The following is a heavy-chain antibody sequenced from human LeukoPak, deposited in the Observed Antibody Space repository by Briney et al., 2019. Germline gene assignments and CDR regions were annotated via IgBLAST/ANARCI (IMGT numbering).Heavy chain of an antibody. CDR3: ARGRGVWIAAAGTDYYYYMDV. V-gene: IGHV4-61*02. Sequence: SETPSLTCTVSGGSISSGSYYWSWIRQPAGKGLEWIGRIYTSGSTNYNPSLKSRVTISVDTSKNQFSLKLSSVPAADTAVYYCARGRGVWIAAAGTDYYYYMDVWGKGTTVTISS. D-gene: IGHD6-13*01. J-gene: IGHJ6*03. CDR2: IYTSGST. CDR1: GGSISSGSYY.